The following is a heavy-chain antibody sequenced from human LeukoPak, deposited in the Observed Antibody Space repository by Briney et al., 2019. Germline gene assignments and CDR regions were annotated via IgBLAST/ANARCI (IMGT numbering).Heavy chain of an antibody. Sequence: GGSLRLSCAASGFTFSSYGTHWVRQAPGEGLEWVSAISGSGVSTYYADYVKGRFTISRDNSKNTLYLQMNSLRAEDTGIYYCAKDRVVVVAAALQFDYWGQGTLVTVSS. CDR2: ISGSGVST. CDR3: AKDRVVVVAAALQFDY. V-gene: IGHV3-23*01. CDR1: GFTFSSYG. J-gene: IGHJ4*02. D-gene: IGHD2-15*01.